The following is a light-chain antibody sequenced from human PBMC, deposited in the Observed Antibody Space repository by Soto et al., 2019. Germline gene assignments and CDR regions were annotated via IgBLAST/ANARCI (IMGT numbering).Light chain of an antibody. CDR2: EDN. Sequence: ALTQPASVSVSPGQSITISCTGTSSDVGNYNAVSWYQQHPGKAPKVRIYEDNKRPSGVSNRFSGSKSGDTASLTISGLQAEDEADYYCCSYAGSSLYVFGTGTKVTVL. J-gene: IGLJ1*01. CDR1: SSDVGNYNA. V-gene: IGLV2-23*01. CDR3: CSYAGSSLYV.